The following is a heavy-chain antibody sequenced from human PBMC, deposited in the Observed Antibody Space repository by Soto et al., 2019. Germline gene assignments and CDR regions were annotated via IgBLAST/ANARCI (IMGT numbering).Heavy chain of an antibody. V-gene: IGHV4-34*01. CDR2: INHSGST. Sequence: SETLSLTCAVYGGSFSGYYWSWIRQPPGKGLEWIGEINHSGSTNYNPSLKSRVTISVDTSKNQFSLKLSSVTAADTAVYYCATAAHYYDSSGQVDYWGQGTLVTVSA. D-gene: IGHD3-22*01. J-gene: IGHJ4*02. CDR1: GGSFSGYY. CDR3: ATAAHYYDSSGQVDY.